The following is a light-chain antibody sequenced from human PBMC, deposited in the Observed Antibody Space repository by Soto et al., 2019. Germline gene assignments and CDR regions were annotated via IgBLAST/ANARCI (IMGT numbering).Light chain of an antibody. Sequence: IQLTQSPSSLSASVGDRVTITCRASKGISSYLAWYQQKPGKAPKLLIFATSTLQSGVPSRFSGSGSGTDFTLTISSLQPEDFATYFCQQVNSYPLSFGPGTKVDIK. CDR3: QQVNSYPLS. CDR2: ATS. CDR1: KGISSY. J-gene: IGKJ3*01. V-gene: IGKV1-9*01.